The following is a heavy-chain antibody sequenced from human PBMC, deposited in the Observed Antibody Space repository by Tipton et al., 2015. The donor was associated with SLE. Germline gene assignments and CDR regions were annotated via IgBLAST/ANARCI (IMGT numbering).Heavy chain of an antibody. CDR1: GFTFSSYS. CDR3: ARDAQLLTDYYYYYGMDV. J-gene: IGHJ6*02. CDR2: ISSSSSYI. Sequence: GSLRLSCAASGFTFSSYSMNWVRQAPGKGLEWVSSISSSSSYIYYADSVKGRFTISRDNAKNSLYLQMNSLRAEDTAVYYCARDAQLLTDYYYYYGMDVWGQGTTVTVSS. V-gene: IGHV3-21*03. D-gene: IGHD1-26*01.